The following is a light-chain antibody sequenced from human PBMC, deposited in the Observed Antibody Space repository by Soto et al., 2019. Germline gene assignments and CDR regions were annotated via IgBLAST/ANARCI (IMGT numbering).Light chain of an antibody. CDR3: QHYGSSLYT. J-gene: IGKJ2*01. CDR2: GAS. Sequence: EIVLTQSPGTLSLSPGERATLSCRASQSVNSIYLTWYQQKPGQAPRLLIYGASSRATDIPDRFSGSGSGADFTLTICRLEPEDFAVYYCQHYGSSLYTFGQGTKLEIK. CDR1: QSVNSIY. V-gene: IGKV3-20*01.